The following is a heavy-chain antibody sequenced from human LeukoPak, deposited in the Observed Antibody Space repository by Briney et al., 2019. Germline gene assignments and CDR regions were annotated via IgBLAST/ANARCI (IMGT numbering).Heavy chain of an antibody. V-gene: IGHV3-7*01. CDR3: ARQPIYEAYFDF. CDR1: GFPFDRYW. Sequence: PGGSLRLSCVASGFPFDRYWMSWARQAPGKGLEWVANIKHDGSEKNFVDSVKGRFTISRDNAENSLFLQMNSLRADDTAVYFCARQPIYEAYFDFWGQGTLVTVSS. D-gene: IGHD3-16*01. CDR2: IKHDGSEK. J-gene: IGHJ4*02.